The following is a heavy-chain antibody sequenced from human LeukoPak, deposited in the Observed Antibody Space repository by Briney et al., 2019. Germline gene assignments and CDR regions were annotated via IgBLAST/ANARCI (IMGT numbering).Heavy chain of an antibody. CDR2: IYSDGDT. J-gene: IGHJ6*03. CDR3: ARSPREDNYYYYYMDV. D-gene: IGHD2-15*01. Sequence: GGSLRLSCAASGFAVFSNYMNWVRQAPGKGLEWVSVIYSDGDTSYADSVKGRFTISRDNAKNSLYLQMNSLRAEDTAVYYCARSPREDNYYYYYMDVWGKGTTVTGSS. CDR1: GFAVFSNY. V-gene: IGHV3-66*01.